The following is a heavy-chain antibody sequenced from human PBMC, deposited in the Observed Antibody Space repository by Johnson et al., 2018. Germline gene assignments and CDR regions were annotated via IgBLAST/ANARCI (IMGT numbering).Heavy chain of an antibody. J-gene: IGHJ3*02. CDR2: ISFDGTKK. CDR3: ARTSRGAFDI. D-gene: IGHD3-10*01. CDR1: GFTFSSYV. V-gene: IGHV3-30*14. Sequence: QVQLVESGGGVVQPGRSLRLSCAASGFTFSSYVMHWLRQAPGKGLEWVALISFDGTKKYYGDSVKGRFTISRDNSKNTLYLQMNSLRAEYTAVYFFARTSRGAFDIWVQGTMVSVSS.